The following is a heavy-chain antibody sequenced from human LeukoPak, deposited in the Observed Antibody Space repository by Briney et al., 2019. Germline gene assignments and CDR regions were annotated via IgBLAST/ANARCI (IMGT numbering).Heavy chain of an antibody. CDR1: GGSISSGDYY. CDR3: AREGSSGSYWTFDY. J-gene: IGHJ4*02. D-gene: IGHD1-26*01. V-gene: IGHV4-30-4*08. Sequence: PSETLSLTCTVSGGSISSGDYYWSWIRQPPGKGLEWIGYIYYSGSTYYNPSLKSRVTISVDTSMNQFSLKLSSVTAADTAVYYCAREGSSGSYWTFDYWGQGTLVTVSS. CDR2: IYYSGST.